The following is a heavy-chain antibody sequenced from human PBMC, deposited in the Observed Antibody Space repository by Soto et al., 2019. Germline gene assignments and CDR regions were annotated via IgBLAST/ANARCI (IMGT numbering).Heavy chain of an antibody. Sequence: EVQLVESGGGLVQPGGSLRLSCAASGFTFSYYWMSWVRQAPGKGLEWVANIKQDGSEKNYVDSVKGQFTISRDNAKNSLDRQINRLRAEDTAVYYCARETELMFYYYYYMDVWGKGTTVTVSS. V-gene: IGHV3-7*01. J-gene: IGHJ6*03. CDR2: IKQDGSEK. CDR1: GFTFSYYW. D-gene: IGHD3-10*01. CDR3: ARETELMFYYYYYMDV.